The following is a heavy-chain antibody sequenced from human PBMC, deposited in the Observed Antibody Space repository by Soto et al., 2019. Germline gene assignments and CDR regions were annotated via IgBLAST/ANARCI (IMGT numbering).Heavy chain of an antibody. CDR1: VSSISSCDYY. CDR2: IYYSGST. Sequence: PSETLSLTCTVSVSSISSCDYYWTWIRQHPGKGLEWIGYIYYSGSTYYNPSLESRVTISVDTTKNQFSLKLSSVTAADTAVYYCARNQLSYHILADYPQSQTDFWGEGTLVTLSS. D-gene: IGHD3-9*01. V-gene: IGHV4-31*03. J-gene: IGHJ4*02. CDR3: ARNQLSYHILADYPQSQTDF.